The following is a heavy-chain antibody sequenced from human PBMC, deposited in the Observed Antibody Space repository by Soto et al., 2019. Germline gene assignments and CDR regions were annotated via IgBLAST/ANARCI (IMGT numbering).Heavy chain of an antibody. CDR3: ARGGSGSDWDYYGMDV. J-gene: IGHJ6*02. CDR2: IYSGGTT. D-gene: IGHD3-10*01. Sequence: EVQLVESGGGLVQPGGSLRLSCAGSALTASKNYMGWVRQPPGKGLEWVSVIYSGGTTYYADSVKDRFSISRDNSKSTLYLQMDNLRAGDTAVYYCARGGSGSDWDYYGMDVWGQGTTVTVSS. CDR1: ALTASKNY. V-gene: IGHV3-66*01.